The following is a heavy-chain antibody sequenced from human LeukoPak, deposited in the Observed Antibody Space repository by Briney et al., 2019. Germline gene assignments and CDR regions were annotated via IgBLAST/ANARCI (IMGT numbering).Heavy chain of an antibody. J-gene: IGHJ4*02. Sequence: PSETLSLTCTVSGGSISSGGYYWSWIRQHPGKGLEWIGYIYYSGSTYYNPSLKSRVTISVDTSKNQFSLKLSSVTAANTAVYYCARHMVRGYGYFDYWGQGTLVTVSS. CDR1: GGSISSGGYY. CDR3: ARHMVRGYGYFDY. CDR2: IYYSGST. V-gene: IGHV4-31*03. D-gene: IGHD3-10*01.